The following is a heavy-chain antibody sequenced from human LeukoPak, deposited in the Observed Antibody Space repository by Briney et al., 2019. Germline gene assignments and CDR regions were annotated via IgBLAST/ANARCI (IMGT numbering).Heavy chain of an antibody. J-gene: IGHJ6*02. CDR1: GFTFSSYW. Sequence: GGSLRLSCAASGFTFSSYWMSWVRQAPGKGLEWVANIKQDGSDKYYVDSVKGRFTISRDNAKNSLYLQMNSLRAEDTAVYYCASYYYGSGSTLYYYYGMDVWGQGTTVTVSS. CDR2: IKQDGSDK. V-gene: IGHV3-7*05. CDR3: ASYYYGSGSTLYYYYGMDV. D-gene: IGHD3-10*01.